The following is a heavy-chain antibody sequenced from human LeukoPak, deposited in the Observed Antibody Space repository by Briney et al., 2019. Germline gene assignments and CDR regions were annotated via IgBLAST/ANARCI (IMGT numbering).Heavy chain of an antibody. J-gene: IGHJ4*02. V-gene: IGHV1-2*06. CDR1: GYTFAGYY. CDR2: INPNSGGT. D-gene: IGHD2-15*01. CDR3: ASRPDQHLLYYFDY. Sequence: ASVKVSCKASGYTFAGYYMHWVRQAPGQGLEWMGRINPNSGGTNYAQKFQGRVTMTSDASISTAYMELSSLRSDDTAVYYCASRPDQHLLYYFDYWGQGALVTVSS.